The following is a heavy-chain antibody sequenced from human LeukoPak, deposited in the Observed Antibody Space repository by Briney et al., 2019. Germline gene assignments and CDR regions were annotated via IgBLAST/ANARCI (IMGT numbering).Heavy chain of an antibody. CDR3: ASGPQYSSSWYAEDYYYMDV. D-gene: IGHD6-13*01. CDR2: ISSSGSTI. Sequence: GGSLRLSCAASGFTFSDYYMSWIRQAPGKGLEWVSYISSSGSTIYYADSVKGRFTISRDNAKNPLYLQMNSLRAEDTALYYCASGPQYSSSWYAEDYYYMDVWGKGTTVTVSS. J-gene: IGHJ6*03. V-gene: IGHV3-11*01. CDR1: GFTFSDYY.